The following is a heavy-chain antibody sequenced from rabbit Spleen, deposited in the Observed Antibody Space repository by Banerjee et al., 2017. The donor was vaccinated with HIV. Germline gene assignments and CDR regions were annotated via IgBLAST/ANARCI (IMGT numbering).Heavy chain of an antibody. Sequence: QEQLVESGGDLVKPGASLTLTCIASGVSFSGDSYMCWVRQAPGKGLEWIACIDSGSGGFTYFANWAKGRFTISKTSSTTVTLQMTSLTAADTATYFCARSYYTYGYAGYAYAEGAFDPWGPGTLVTVS. CDR1: GVSFSGDSY. CDR3: ARSYYTYGYAGYAYAEGAFDP. D-gene: IGHD6-1*01. CDR2: IDSGSGGFT. V-gene: IGHV1S45*01. J-gene: IGHJ2*01.